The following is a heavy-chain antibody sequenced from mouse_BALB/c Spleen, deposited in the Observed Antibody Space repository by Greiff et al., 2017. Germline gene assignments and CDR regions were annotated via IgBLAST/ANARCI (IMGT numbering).Heavy chain of an antibody. Sequence: EVKLQQSGAELVKPGASVKLSCTASGFNIKDTYMHWVKQRPEQGLEWIGRIDPANGNTKYDPKFQGKATITADTSSNTAYLQLSSLTSEDTAVYYCARSLNWDAMDYWGQGTSVTVSS. CDR1: GFNIKDTY. D-gene: IGHD4-1*01. V-gene: IGHV14-3*02. CDR2: IDPANGNT. CDR3: ARSLNWDAMDY. J-gene: IGHJ4*01.